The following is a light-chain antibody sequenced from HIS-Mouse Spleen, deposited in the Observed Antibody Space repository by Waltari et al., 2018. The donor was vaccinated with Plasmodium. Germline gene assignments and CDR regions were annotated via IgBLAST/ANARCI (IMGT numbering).Light chain of an antibody. J-gene: IGLJ3*02. V-gene: IGLV2-23*01. Sequence: QSALTQPASVSGSPGQSITISWYQQHPGKAPKLMIYEGSKRPSGVSNRVSGSKSGNTASLTISGRQAEDEADYYCCSYAGSSTVFGGGTKLTVL. CDR2: EGS. CDR3: CSYAGSSTV.